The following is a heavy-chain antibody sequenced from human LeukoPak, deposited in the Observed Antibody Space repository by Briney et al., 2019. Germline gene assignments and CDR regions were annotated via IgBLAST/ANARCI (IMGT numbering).Heavy chain of an antibody. CDR1: GGSISSYY. CDR2: IYYSGST. V-gene: IGHV4-59*01. Sequence: PSETLSLTCTVSGGSISSYYWSWIRQPPGKGLEWIGYIYYSGSTNYNPSLKSRVTISVDTSKNQFSLKLSSVTAADTAVYYCARLWVVDYWGQGTLVTVSS. D-gene: IGHD3-10*01. CDR3: ARLWVVDY. J-gene: IGHJ4*02.